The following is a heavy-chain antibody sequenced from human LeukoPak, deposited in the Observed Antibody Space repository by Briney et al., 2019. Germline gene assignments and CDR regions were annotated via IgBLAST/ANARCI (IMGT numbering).Heavy chain of an antibody. CDR2: IYYSGST. Sequence: SETLSLTCTVSGGSISSYYWSWIRQPPGKGLEWIGYIYYSGSTNYNPSLKSRVTISVDTSKNQFSLKLSSVTAADTAVYYCARHGRSSGWYEYYFDYWGQGTLVTVSS. D-gene: IGHD6-19*01. J-gene: IGHJ4*02. CDR1: GGSISSYY. CDR3: ARHGRSSGWYEYYFDY. V-gene: IGHV4-59*08.